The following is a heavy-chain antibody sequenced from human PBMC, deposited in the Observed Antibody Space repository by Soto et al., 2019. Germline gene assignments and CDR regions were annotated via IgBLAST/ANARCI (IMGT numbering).Heavy chain of an antibody. J-gene: IGHJ4*02. CDR1: GFTFSSYG. CDR2: IWYDGSNK. V-gene: IGHV3-33*01. D-gene: IGHD1-20*01. Sequence: QVQLVESGGGVVQPGRSLRLSCAASGFTFSSYGMHWVRQAPGKGLEWVAVIWYDGSNKYYADSVKGRFTISRDNSKNTLYLQMNSLRAEDTAVYYCAREGNNWNASFDYWGQGTLVTVSS. CDR3: AREGNNWNASFDY.